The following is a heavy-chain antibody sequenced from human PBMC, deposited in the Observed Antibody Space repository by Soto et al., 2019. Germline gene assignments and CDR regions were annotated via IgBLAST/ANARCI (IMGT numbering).Heavy chain of an antibody. CDR1: GGSFSGYY. J-gene: IGHJ4*02. V-gene: IGHV4-34*01. CDR3: ARFGSGPEGY. D-gene: IGHD3-10*01. CDR2: INHSGST. Sequence: QVQLQQWGAGLLKPSETLSLTCAVYGGSFSGYYWSWIRQPPGKGLERIGEINHSGSTNYNPSLKSRVTISVDTSKNQFSLKLSSVTAADTAVYYCARFGSGPEGYWGQGTLVTVSS.